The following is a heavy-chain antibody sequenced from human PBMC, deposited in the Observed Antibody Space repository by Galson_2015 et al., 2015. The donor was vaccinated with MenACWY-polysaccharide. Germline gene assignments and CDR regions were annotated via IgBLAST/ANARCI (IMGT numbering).Heavy chain of an antibody. D-gene: IGHD2-21*02. Sequence: GFILGSGSTFYNPSLRSRVSISRDTSKNQFSLTLSSVTGADTAVYYCARGVYCGGGCYSGTDHWGQGTLVTVSS. J-gene: IGHJ4*02. V-gene: IGHV4-31*02. CDR3: ARGVYCGGGCYSGTDH. CDR2: ILGSGST.